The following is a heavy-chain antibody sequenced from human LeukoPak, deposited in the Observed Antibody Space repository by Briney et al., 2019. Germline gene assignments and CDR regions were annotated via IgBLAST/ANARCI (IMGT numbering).Heavy chain of an antibody. J-gene: IGHJ5*02. CDR3: ARQVEMATTSHWFDL. Sequence: SETLSLTCTVSGGSISSYYWSWIRQPPGKGLEWIGYIYTSGSTNYNPSLKSRVTISVDTSKNQFSLKLSSVTAADTAVYYCARQVEMATTSHWFDLWGQGTLVTVSS. D-gene: IGHD5-24*01. CDR1: GGSISSYY. CDR2: IYTSGST. V-gene: IGHV4-4*09.